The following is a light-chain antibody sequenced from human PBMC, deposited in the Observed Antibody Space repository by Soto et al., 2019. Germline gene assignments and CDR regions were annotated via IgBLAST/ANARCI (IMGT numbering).Light chain of an antibody. CDR2: KAS. CDR3: QHYNSDSEA. J-gene: IGKJ1*01. CDR1: QTISSW. V-gene: IGKV1-5*03. Sequence: DIQMTQSPSTLSGSVGDRVTITCRASQTISSWLAWYKQKPGKAPKLLIYKASTLKSGVTSRFSGSGAGTEFTLTISSLQPDDFATYYCQHYNSDSEAFGQGTKVELK.